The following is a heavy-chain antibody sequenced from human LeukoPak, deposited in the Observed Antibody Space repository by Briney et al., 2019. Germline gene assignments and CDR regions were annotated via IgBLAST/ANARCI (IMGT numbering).Heavy chain of an antibody. V-gene: IGHV3-48*01. CDR2: ISHSSSTI. Sequence: HPGGSLRLSCAASGFTFSSYSMNWVRQAPGKGLEWLSYISHSSSTIYYADSVKGRFTISRDNAKNSLYLQMNSLRAEDTAVYYCARDGSSSFSSWCDYWGQGTLVTVSS. CDR3: ARDGSSSFSSWCDY. CDR1: GFTFSSYS. D-gene: IGHD6-13*01. J-gene: IGHJ4*02.